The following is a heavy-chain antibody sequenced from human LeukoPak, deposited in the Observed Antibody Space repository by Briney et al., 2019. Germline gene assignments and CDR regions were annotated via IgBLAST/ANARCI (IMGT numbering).Heavy chain of an antibody. CDR3: ARSKSRAFDY. Sequence: GGSLRLSCADSGFSFSSHWMSWVRQAPGKGLEWVANIKEDGSDKYYVDSVKGRFTISRDNAKNSLYLQMHSLRAEDSAVYYCARSKSRAFDYWGQGTLVTVSS. CDR2: IKEDGSDK. V-gene: IGHV3-7*01. J-gene: IGHJ4*02. CDR1: GFSFSSHW.